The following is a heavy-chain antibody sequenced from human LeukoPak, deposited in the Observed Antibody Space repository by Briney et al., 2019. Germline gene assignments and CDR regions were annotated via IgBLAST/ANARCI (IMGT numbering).Heavy chain of an antibody. D-gene: IGHD3-22*01. J-gene: IGHJ4*02. V-gene: IGHV3-33*08. CDR3: ARDRVVLSSDYYFDY. CDR2: IWYDGSNK. CDR1: GFXFSTYS. Sequence: PGGSLRLSCAASGFXFSTYSMNWVRQAPGKGLEWVAVIWYDGSNKYYADSVRGRFTFSRDNSKNTLYLQMNSLRAEDTAVYYCARDRVVLSSDYYFDYWGQGTLVTVSS.